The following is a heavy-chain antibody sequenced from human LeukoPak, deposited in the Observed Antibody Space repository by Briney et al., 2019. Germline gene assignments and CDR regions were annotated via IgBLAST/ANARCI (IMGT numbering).Heavy chain of an antibody. D-gene: IGHD2-15*01. CDR2: ISGSGGST. CDR3: AKELMGCSGGSCYPVSTPTPYAFDI. V-gene: IGHV3-23*01. Sequence: QAGGSLRLSCAASGFTFSSYAMSWVRQAPGKGLEWVSAISGSGGSTYYADSVKGRFTISRDNSKNTLYLQMNSLRAEDTAVYYCAKELMGCSGGSCYPVSTPTPYAFDIWGQGTMVTVSS. J-gene: IGHJ3*02. CDR1: GFTFSSYA.